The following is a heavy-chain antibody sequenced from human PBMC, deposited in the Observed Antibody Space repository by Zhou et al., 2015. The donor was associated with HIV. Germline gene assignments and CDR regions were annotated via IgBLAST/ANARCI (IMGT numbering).Heavy chain of an antibody. J-gene: IGHJ3*01. CDR2: ITPMFETQ. Sequence: QVQLVQSGTEVRKPGSSVNVSCKASGGTFSGSDMSWVRQAPGQGLEWMGTITPMFETQTYAERFRARLTITVDKSTSAAYMELSSLTSEDAAVYFCARSSVNHDYAFDLWGQGTKVIVSS. CDR1: GGTFSGSD. V-gene: IGHV1-69*06. CDR3: ARSSVNHDYAFDL. D-gene: IGHD3-22*01.